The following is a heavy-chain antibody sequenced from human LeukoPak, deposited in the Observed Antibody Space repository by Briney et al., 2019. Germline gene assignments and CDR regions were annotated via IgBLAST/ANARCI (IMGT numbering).Heavy chain of an antibody. CDR3: ARDASPGTPPVYFDY. D-gene: IGHD3-16*01. J-gene: IGHJ4*02. CDR2: IIPIFGTA. Sequence: GASVKVSCKASGGTFCSYAISWVRQAPGQGLEWMGRIIPIFGTANYAQKFQGRVTITTDESTSTAYMELSSLRSEDTAVYYCARDASPGTPPVYFDYWGQGTLVTVSS. CDR1: GGTFCSYA. V-gene: IGHV1-69*05.